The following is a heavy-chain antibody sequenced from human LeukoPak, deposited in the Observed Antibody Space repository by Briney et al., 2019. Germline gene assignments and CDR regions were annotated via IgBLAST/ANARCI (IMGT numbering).Heavy chain of an antibody. V-gene: IGHV3-15*01. J-gene: IGHJ3*02. CDR1: GFTFSNAW. CDR3: TTGYCSGGSCYGAFDI. Sequence: PGGSLRLSCAASGFTFSNAWMSWVRQAPGKGLEWVGRIKSKTDGGTTDYAAPVKGRFTISRDDSKNTLYLQMNSLKTEDTAVYYCTTGYCSGGSCYGAFDIWGQGTMVTVSS. CDR2: IKSKTDGGTT. D-gene: IGHD2-15*01.